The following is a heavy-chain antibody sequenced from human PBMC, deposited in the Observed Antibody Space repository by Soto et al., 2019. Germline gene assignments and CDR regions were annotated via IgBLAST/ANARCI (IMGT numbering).Heavy chain of an antibody. Sequence: PGGSLRLSCAASGFTFSSYGMHWVRQAPGKGLEWVSVIYSAGGTYYADSVKGRFTISRDNSKNTLYLQMNSLRAEDTAVYYCATGVLVGDAFDIWGQGTMVTVSS. V-gene: IGHV3-NL1*01. D-gene: IGHD2-2*01. CDR3: ATGVLVGDAFDI. J-gene: IGHJ3*02. CDR1: GFTFSSYG. CDR2: IYSAGGT.